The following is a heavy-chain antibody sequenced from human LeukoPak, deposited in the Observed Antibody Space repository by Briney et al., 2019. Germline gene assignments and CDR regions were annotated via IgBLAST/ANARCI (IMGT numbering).Heavy chain of an antibody. CDR2: ISAYNGNT. CDR3: ARVGVPTVTPIGWFDP. J-gene: IGHJ5*02. Sequence: GASVKVSCKASGYTFTTYGISWVRQAPGQGLEWMGWISAYNGNTNCAQKPQGTVTMTTDTSTSTAYMELRRLRSDDTAVYYCARVGVPTVTPIGWFDPWGQGTLVTVSS. D-gene: IGHD4-17*01. CDR1: GYTFTTYG. V-gene: IGHV1-18*01.